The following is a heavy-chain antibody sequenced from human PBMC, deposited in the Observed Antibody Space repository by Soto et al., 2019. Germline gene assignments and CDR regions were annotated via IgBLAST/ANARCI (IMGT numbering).Heavy chain of an antibody. J-gene: IGHJ6*02. V-gene: IGHV5-10-1*01. CDR1: GYSFTSYW. D-gene: IGHD2-15*01. Sequence: PGESLKISCKGSGYSFTSYWISWVRQMPGKGLEWMGRIDPSDSYTNYSPSFQGHVTISADKSISTAYLKWSSLKASDTAMYYCATLCQQTPRYCSGGSCFIGGMDVWGQGTTVTVSS. CDR3: ATLCQQTPRYCSGGSCFIGGMDV. CDR2: IDPSDSYT.